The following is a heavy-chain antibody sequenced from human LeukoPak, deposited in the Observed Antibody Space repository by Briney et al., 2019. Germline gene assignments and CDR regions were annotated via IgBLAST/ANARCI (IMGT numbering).Heavy chain of an antibody. CDR1: GGSFSGYY. CDR3: AYGDGGLDY. Sequence: PSETLSLTCAVYGGSFSGYYWSWLRQPPGKGLEWIGEISHNGSTNYNPSLKSRVTISVDTSKNQFSLRLSSVTAADTAVYYCAYGDGGLDYWGQGTLVTVSS. D-gene: IGHD4-17*01. J-gene: IGHJ4*02. V-gene: IGHV4-34*01. CDR2: ISHNGST.